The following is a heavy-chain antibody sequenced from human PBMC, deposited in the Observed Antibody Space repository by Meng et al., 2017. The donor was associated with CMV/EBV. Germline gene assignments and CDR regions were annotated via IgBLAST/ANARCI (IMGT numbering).Heavy chain of an antibody. D-gene: IGHD1-26*01. J-gene: IGHJ5*02. CDR1: GGSVSSGSSY. Sequence: TVSGGSVSSGSSYWSWIRQPPGKGLEWIGYIYYSGSTNYNPSLKSRVTISVDTSKNQFSLELSSVTAADTAVYYCARGSGSGNWFDPWGQGTLVTVSS. V-gene: IGHV4-61*01. CDR2: IYYSGST. CDR3: ARGSGSGNWFDP.